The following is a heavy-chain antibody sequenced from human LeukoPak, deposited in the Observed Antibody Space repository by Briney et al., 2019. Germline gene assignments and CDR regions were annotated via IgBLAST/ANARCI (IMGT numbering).Heavy chain of an antibody. Sequence: GGSLRLSCAASGFTFNSYSMNWVRQAPGKGLEWVSYISSSSTIYYADSVKGRFTISRDNAKNSLYLQMNSLRAEDTAVYYCASSLSPHVWGQGTTVTVSS. J-gene: IGHJ6*02. CDR3: ASSLSPHV. V-gene: IGHV3-48*04. CDR1: GFTFNSYS. D-gene: IGHD2-15*01. CDR2: ISSSSTI.